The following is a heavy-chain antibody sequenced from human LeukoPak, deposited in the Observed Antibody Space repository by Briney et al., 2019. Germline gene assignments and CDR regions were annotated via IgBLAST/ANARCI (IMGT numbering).Heavy chain of an antibody. V-gene: IGHV3-23*01. Sequence: PGGSLRLSCAASGFTFSTFTMIWVRQPPGKGLEWVSSIFPSGGEIHYADSVRGRFTISRDNSKSTLSLQMNSLRAEDTAVYYCARGGVSWHYFDYWGQGTLVTVSS. CDR1: GFTFSTFT. CDR2: IFPSGGEI. J-gene: IGHJ4*02. D-gene: IGHD3-10*01. CDR3: ARGGVSWHYFDY.